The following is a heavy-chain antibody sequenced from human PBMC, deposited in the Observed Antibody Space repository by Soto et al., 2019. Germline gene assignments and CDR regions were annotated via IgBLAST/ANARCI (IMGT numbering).Heavy chain of an antibody. D-gene: IGHD2-15*01. J-gene: IGHJ5*02. CDR1: GGSLSSSSYY. CDR3: ARHQYTGPAATGRFDP. Sequence: NPSETLSLTCTVSGGSLSSSSYYWGWIRQPPGKGLEWIGNIFYSGNTYYNPSLKSRVTISVDTSKNQFSLKLSSVTAADTAVYYCARHQYTGPAATGRFDPWGQGTLVTVSS. CDR2: IFYSGNT. V-gene: IGHV4-39*01.